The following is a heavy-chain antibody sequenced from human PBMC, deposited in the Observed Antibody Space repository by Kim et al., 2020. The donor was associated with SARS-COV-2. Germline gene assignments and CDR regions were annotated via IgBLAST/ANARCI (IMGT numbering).Heavy chain of an antibody. D-gene: IGHD6-13*01. CDR3: AREAIAAAGVTYNCFDP. Sequence: SQTLSLTCAISGDSVSSNSAAWNWIRQSPSRGLEWLGRTYYRSKWYNDYAVSVKSRITLNPDTSKNQFSLQLNSVTPGDTAVYYCAREAIAAAGVTYNCFDPWGQRTLVTVSS. CDR1: GDSVSSNSAA. CDR2: TYYRSKWYN. V-gene: IGHV6-1*01. J-gene: IGHJ5*02.